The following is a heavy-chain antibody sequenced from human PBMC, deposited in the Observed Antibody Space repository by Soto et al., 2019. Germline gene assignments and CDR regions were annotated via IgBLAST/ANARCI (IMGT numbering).Heavy chain of an antibody. CDR3: ARVRGYSSSWSWFDP. CDR2: IYYSGST. D-gene: IGHD6-13*01. V-gene: IGHV4-59*01. J-gene: IGHJ5*02. Sequence: SETLSLTCTVSGGSISSYYWSWIRQPPGKGLEWIGYIYYSGSTNYNPSLKSRVTISVDTSKNQFSLKLSSVTAADTAVYYCARVRGYSSSWSWFDPWGQGTLVTVSS. CDR1: GGSISSYY.